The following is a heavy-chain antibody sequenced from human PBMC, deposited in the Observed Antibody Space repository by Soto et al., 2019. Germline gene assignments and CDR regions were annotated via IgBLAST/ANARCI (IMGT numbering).Heavy chain of an antibody. CDR2: INAGNGNT. CDR1: GYTFTSYA. D-gene: IGHD3-16*01. CDR3: ARSSAMITFGGVYDY. Sequence: GASVKVSCKASGYTFTSYAMHWVRQAPGQRLEWMGWINAGNGNTKYSQKFQGRVTITRDTSASTAYMELSSLRSEDTAVYYCARSSAMITFGGVYDYWGHGTLVTVSS. V-gene: IGHV1-3*01. J-gene: IGHJ4*01.